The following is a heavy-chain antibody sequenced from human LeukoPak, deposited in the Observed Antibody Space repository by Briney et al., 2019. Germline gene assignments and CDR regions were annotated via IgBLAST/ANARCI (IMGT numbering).Heavy chain of an antibody. V-gene: IGHV3-66*01. Sequence: GRSLRLSCAASGFTVSSNYMSWVRQAPGKGLEWVSVIYSGGSTHYADSVKGRFTISRDNSKNTLYLQMNSLRAEDTAVYYCARDRLHYDSLTGYPADWGQGTLVTVSS. CDR1: GFTVSSNY. CDR2: IYSGGST. J-gene: IGHJ4*02. CDR3: ARDRLHYDSLTGYPAD. D-gene: IGHD3-9*01.